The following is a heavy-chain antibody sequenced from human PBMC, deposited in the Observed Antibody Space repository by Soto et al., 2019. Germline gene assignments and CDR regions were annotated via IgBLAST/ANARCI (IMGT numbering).Heavy chain of an antibody. D-gene: IGHD2-2*03. V-gene: IGHV3-30*18. CDR1: GFTFSSYG. J-gene: IGHJ4*02. Sequence: SLRLSCAASGFTFSSYGMHWVRQAPGKGLEWVAVISYDGSNKYYADSVKGRFTISRDNSKNTLYLQMNSLRAEDTAVYYCAKTGGDGYCSSTSCYFPFDYWGQGTLVTVSS. CDR2: ISYDGSNK. CDR3: AKTGGDGYCSSTSCYFPFDY.